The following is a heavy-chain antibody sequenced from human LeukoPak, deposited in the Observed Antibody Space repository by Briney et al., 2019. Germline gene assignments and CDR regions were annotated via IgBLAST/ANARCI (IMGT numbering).Heavy chain of an antibody. D-gene: IGHD3-22*01. Sequence: GGSLRLSCAASGFTFSSYWMHWVRQAPGKGLVWVSRINSDGSSTSYAGSVKGRSTISRDNAKNTLYLQMNSLRAEDTAVYYCAREEYYYDSSGYYPGFGYWGQGTLVTVSS. CDR3: AREEYYYDSSGYYPGFGY. V-gene: IGHV3-74*01. J-gene: IGHJ4*02. CDR1: GFTFSSYW. CDR2: INSDGSST.